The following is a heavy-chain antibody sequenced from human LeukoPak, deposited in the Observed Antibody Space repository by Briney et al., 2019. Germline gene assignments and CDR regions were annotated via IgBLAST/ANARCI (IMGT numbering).Heavy chain of an antibody. V-gene: IGHV3-43*02. CDR2: STGDGGRT. D-gene: IGHD6-19*01. J-gene: IGHJ4*02. CDR1: GFTFSSYW. Sequence: PGGSLRLSCAASGFTFSSYWMHWVRQAPGKGLEWVSLSTGDGGRTYFADFVKGRFTISRDNSKNSLFLQMNSLRAEDTALYYCAREGPIAVAGYFDYWGQGSLVTVSS. CDR3: AREGPIAVAGYFDY.